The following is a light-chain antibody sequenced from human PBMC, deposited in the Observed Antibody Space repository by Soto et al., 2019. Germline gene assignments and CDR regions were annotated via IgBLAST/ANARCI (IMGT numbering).Light chain of an antibody. CDR3: EPREDWPRA. Sequence: EIEVTRSPSNLPLSPGERATVYFMASQSVGDYLGWYQQKPGQAPRLLIYDASHMATGVPANFSASRSRHAFSLAITILEPEDLAMYYCEPREDWPRAFGSGTKVDIK. CDR2: DAS. V-gene: IGKV3-11*01. CDR1: QSVGDY. J-gene: IGKJ3*01.